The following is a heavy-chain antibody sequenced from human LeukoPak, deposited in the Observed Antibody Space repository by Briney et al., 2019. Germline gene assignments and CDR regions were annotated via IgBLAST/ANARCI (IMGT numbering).Heavy chain of an antibody. Sequence: PSETLSLTCTVSGGSISSSSYYWGWIRQPPGKGREWIGSIYYSGSTYYNPSLKSRVTISVDTSKNQFSLKLSSVTAADTAVYYCARVAVAGTIDYWGQGTLVTVSS. V-gene: IGHV4-39*01. D-gene: IGHD6-19*01. J-gene: IGHJ4*02. CDR1: GGSISSSSYY. CDR2: IYYSGST. CDR3: ARVAVAGTIDY.